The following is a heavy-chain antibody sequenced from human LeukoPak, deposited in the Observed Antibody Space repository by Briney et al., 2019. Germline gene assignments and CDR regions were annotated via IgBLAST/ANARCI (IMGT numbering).Heavy chain of an antibody. CDR3: AREITQSFLGPFYYDFWSGFPP. D-gene: IGHD3-3*01. CDR1: GGSFSGYY. CDR2: INHSGST. Sequence: SETLSLTCAVYGGSFSGYYWSWIRQPPGKGLEWIGEINHSGSTNYNPSLKSRVTISADTSKNPFSLKLSSVTAADTAVYYCAREITQSFLGPFYYDFWSGFPPWGQGTLVTVSS. V-gene: IGHV4-34*01. J-gene: IGHJ5*02.